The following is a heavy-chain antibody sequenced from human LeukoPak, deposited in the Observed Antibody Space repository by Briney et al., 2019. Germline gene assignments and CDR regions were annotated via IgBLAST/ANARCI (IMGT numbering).Heavy chain of an antibody. CDR1: GFTFSGSA. V-gene: IGHV3-73*01. CDR2: IRSTANGYAT. J-gene: IGHJ6*04. D-gene: IGHD3-10*02. Sequence: GGSLRLSCAASGFTFSGSALHWVRQASGKGLEWVGRIRSTANGYATAYAASVKGRFTISRDDSKNTAYLQMDSLKTEDTAVYYCAELGITMIGGVWGKGTTVTISS. CDR3: AELGITMIGGV.